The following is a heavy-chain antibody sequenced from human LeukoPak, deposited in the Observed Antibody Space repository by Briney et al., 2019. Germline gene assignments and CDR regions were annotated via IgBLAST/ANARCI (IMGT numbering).Heavy chain of an antibody. CDR2: IYYSGSS. CDR1: GGSISNTNSY. J-gene: IGHJ4*02. CDR3: GRVLGHSAPFDY. V-gene: IGHV4-39*07. D-gene: IGHD4-11*01. Sequence: SETLSLTCTVSGGSISNTNSYWGWIRQPPGKGLEWIANIYYSGSSHYNPSLKSRVTISVDTSKNQLSLKVNSMIPADTGVYYWGRVLGHSAPFDYGRQGTLVSVPS.